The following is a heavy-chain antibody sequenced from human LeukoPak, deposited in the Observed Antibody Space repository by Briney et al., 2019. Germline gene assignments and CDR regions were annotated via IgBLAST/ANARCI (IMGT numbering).Heavy chain of an antibody. CDR2: INPNSGGT. J-gene: IGHJ5*02. V-gene: IGHV1-2*02. Sequence: ASVKVSCKASGYTFTSYGISWVRQAPGQGLEWMGWINPNSGGTNYAQKFQGRVTMTRDTSISTAYMELSRLRSDDTAVYYCARDRSSWYSNHWFDPWGQGTLVTVSS. CDR1: GYTFTSYG. D-gene: IGHD6-13*01. CDR3: ARDRSSWYSNHWFDP.